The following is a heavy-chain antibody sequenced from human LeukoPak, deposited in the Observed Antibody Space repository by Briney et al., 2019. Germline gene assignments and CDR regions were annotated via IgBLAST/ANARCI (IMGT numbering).Heavy chain of an antibody. CDR2: IYYSGST. V-gene: IGHV4-59*01. D-gene: IGHD4-23*01. J-gene: IGHJ3*02. CDR1: GGSISGYY. Sequence: SETLSLTCAVSGGSISGYYWSWIRQPPGKGLEWIGYIYYSGSTNYNPSLKSRVTISVDTSKSQFSLRLSSVTAADTAVYYCARTVVTPGYGYDIWGQGTMVTVSA. CDR3: ARTVVTPGYGYDI.